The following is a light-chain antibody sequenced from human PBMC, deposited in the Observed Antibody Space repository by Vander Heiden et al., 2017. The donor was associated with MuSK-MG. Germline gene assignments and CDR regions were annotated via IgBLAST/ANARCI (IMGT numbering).Light chain of an antibody. CDR2: LGS. CDR1: QSLLHSNGYNY. Sequence: DIVMTQSPLSLPVTPGEPASISCRSSQSLLHSNGYNYLDWYLQKPGQSPQLLLYLGSNRASGVRDRHSHRGSGRDFTLKMRSVDAEDVGVYYCRRSLQTRFTFGPGTKVDIK. CDR3: RRSLQTRFT. J-gene: IGKJ3*01. V-gene: IGKV2-28*01.